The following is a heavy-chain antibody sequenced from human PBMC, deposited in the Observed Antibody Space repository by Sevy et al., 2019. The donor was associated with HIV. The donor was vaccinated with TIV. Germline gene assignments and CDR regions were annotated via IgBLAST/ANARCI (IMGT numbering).Heavy chain of an antibody. CDR2: IFYSRST. J-gene: IGHJ6*02. Sequence: SETLSLTCTVSGASISGYYWSWIRQPPGKGPEWIGYIFYSRSTHYSPSLKSRVTISVDTSKNQFSLRLSSMTAADTAVYYCARASPNYYYGMDVWGQGTTVTVSS. V-gene: IGHV4-59*01. CDR1: GASISGYY. CDR3: ARASPNYYYGMDV.